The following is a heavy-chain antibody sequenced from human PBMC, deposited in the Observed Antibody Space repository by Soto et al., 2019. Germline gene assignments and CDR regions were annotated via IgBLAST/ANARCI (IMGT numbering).Heavy chain of an antibody. D-gene: IGHD1-26*01. J-gene: IGHJ4*02. CDR2: ISWNSGSI. Sequence: HPVGSLRLSCAASGFTFDDYAMHWVRQAPGKGLEWVSGISWNSGSIGYADSVKGRFTISRDNAKNSLYLQMNSLRAEDTALYYCAKTGVGATSGFDYWGQGTLVTVSS. V-gene: IGHV3-9*01. CDR3: AKTGVGATSGFDY. CDR1: GFTFDDYA.